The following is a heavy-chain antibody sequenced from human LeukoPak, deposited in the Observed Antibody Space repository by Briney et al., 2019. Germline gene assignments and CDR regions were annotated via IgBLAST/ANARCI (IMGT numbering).Heavy chain of an antibody. Sequence: SETLSLTCSVSGGSISDYYWSWIRQPPGKGLEWIGYISYSGRTNYNPSLKSRVSISIDASNNQFSLKMSSVTAADTAIYYCARDYGGCGRSGYVSPWGQGALVTVSS. V-gene: IGHV4-59*01. CDR1: GGSISDYY. J-gene: IGHJ5*02. D-gene: IGHD5-12*01. CDR2: ISYSGRT. CDR3: ARDYGGCGRSGYVSP.